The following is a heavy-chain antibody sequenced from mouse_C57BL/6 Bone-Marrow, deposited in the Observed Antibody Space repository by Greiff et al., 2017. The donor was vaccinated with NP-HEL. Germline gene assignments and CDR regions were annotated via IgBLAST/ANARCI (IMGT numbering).Heavy chain of an antibody. V-gene: IGHV5-17*01. CDR2: ISSGSSTI. CDR1: GFTFSDYG. CDR3: YGSYWYFDV. J-gene: IGHJ1*03. Sequence: EVQLVESGGGLVKPGGSLKLSCAASGFTFSDYGMHWVRQAPEKGLEWVAYISSGSSTIYYAETVKGRFTISRDNAKNTLFLQMASLRSEDTARYYCYGSYWYFDVWGTGTTVTVSS. D-gene: IGHD1-1*01.